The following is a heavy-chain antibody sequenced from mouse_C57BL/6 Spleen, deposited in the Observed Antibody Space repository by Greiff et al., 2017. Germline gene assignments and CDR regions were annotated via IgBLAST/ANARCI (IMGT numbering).Heavy chain of an antibody. CDR1: GYTFTDYY. V-gene: IGHV1-76*01. D-gene: IGHD1-1*01. CDR2: IYPGSGNT. CDR3: ARSLYYGSTVDY. Sequence: VKLMESGAELVRPGASVKLSCKASGYTFTDYYINWVKQRPGQGLEWIARIYPGSGNTYYNEKFKGKATLTAEKSSSTAYMQLSSLTYEDSAVYFCARSLYYGSTVDYWGQGTTLTVSS. J-gene: IGHJ2*01.